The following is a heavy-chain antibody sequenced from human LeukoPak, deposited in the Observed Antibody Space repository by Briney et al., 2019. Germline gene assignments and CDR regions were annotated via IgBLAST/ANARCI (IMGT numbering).Heavy chain of an antibody. D-gene: IGHD2-15*01. V-gene: IGHV1-3*01. J-gene: IGHJ4*02. CDR3: AREPGAYCSGGSCDY. CDR1: GYTFTSYA. Sequence: ASVKVSCKASGYTFTSYAMHWVRQAPGQRLEWMGWINAGNGNTKYSQKFQGRVTITRDTSASTAYMELSSLRSEDTAVYYCAREPGAYCSGGSCDYWGQGTLVTVSS. CDR2: INAGNGNT.